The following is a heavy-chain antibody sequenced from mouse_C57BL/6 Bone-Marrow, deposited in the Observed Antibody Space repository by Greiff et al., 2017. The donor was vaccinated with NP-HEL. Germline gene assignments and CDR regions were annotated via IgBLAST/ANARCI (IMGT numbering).Heavy chain of an antibody. V-gene: IGHV1-82*01. CDR3: ASAFYYGSSWYIDV. CDR1: GYAFSSSW. J-gene: IGHJ1*03. Sequence: VQLQQSGPELVKPGASVKISCKASGYAFSSSWMNWVKQRPGKGLEWIGRIYTGDGDTNYHGKFQGKATLTADKASSTAYMQLSSLTSEGAAVYFCASAFYYGSSWYIDVWGTGTTVTVAP. CDR2: IYTGDGDT. D-gene: IGHD1-1*01.